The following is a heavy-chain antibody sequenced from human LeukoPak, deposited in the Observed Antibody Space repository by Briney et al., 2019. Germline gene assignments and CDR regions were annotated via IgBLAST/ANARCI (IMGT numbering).Heavy chain of an antibody. CDR2: IIPIFGTA. J-gene: IGHJ4*02. CDR1: GGTFSSYA. D-gene: IGHD5-24*01. Sequence: GASVTVSCTASGGTFSSYAISWVRQAPGQGLEWMGGIIPIFGTANYAQKFQGRATITADESTSTAYMELSSLRSEDTAVYYCARDRDGYNLWGQGTLVTVSS. V-gene: IGHV1-69*13. CDR3: ARDRDGYNL.